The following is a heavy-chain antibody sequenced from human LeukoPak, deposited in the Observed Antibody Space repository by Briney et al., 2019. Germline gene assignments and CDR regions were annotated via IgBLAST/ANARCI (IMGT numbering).Heavy chain of an antibody. CDR3: AREYSSSWYGNWFDP. J-gene: IGHJ5*02. Sequence: ASVKVSCKASGYTFTGYYMHWVRQAPGQGLEWMGWINPNSGGTNYAQKFQGRVTMTRDTSISTAYMELSRLRSDDTAAYYCAREYSSSWYGNWFDPWGQGTLVTVSS. D-gene: IGHD6-13*01. CDR1: GYTFTGYY. V-gene: IGHV1-2*02. CDR2: INPNSGGT.